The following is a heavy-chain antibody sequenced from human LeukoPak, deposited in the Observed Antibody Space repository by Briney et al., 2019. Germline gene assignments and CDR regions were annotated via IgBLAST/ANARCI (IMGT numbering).Heavy chain of an antibody. CDR3: ARDHRWGFDY. CDR1: GFTFSTYS. Sequence: QPGGSLGLSCAASGFTFSTYSINWVRQAPGKGLEWVSYIRSRDRTIYYADSVKGRFTISTDNAENSLYLQMNSLRTEDTAVYYCARDHRWGFDYWGRGTLVTVSS. CDR2: IRSRDRTI. D-gene: IGHD7-27*01. V-gene: IGHV3-48*01. J-gene: IGHJ4*02.